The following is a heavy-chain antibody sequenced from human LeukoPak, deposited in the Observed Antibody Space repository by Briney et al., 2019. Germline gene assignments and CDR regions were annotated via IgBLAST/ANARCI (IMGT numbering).Heavy chain of an antibody. D-gene: IGHD5-24*01. J-gene: IGHJ4*02. CDR1: GGSFSGYY. CDR2: INHSGST. Sequence: SETLSLTCAVYGGSFSGYYWSWIRQPPGKGLEWIGEINHSGSTNYNPSLKSRVTISVDTSKNQFSLKLSSVTAADTAVYYCARGSGDGYNQRRSFDYWGQGTLVTVSS. CDR3: ARGSGDGYNQRRSFDY. V-gene: IGHV4-34*01.